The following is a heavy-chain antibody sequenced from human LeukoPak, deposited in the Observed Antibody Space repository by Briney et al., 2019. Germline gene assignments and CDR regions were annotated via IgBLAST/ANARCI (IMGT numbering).Heavy chain of an antibody. CDR1: GFTFSGFA. J-gene: IGHJ4*02. CDR3: AKGISGSCYTGLGF. D-gene: IGHD2-2*02. CDR2: IYGSNNNT. V-gene: IGHV3-23*05. Sequence: AGGSVRLSCAASGFTFSGFAIGWVRLAPGKGLQWISCIYGSNNNTYYTDSVTGRFTISRDNSKTTLFLQMNSLRAEDTAVYYCAKGISGSCYTGLGFWGQGTLATVSS.